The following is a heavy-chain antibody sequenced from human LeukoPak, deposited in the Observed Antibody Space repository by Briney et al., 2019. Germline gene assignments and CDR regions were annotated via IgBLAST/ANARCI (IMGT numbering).Heavy chain of an antibody. CDR1: GYTFSSYG. CDR3: ARDLVRGVSNA. Sequence: ASVKVSCKASGYTFSSYGISWVRQAPGKGLEWMGWISAYNGNTNYAQKLQGRVTMTTDTSTSTDYMERRSLRSDDTAVYYCARDLVRGVSNAWGQGTLVTVSS. D-gene: IGHD3-10*01. V-gene: IGHV1-18*01. CDR2: ISAYNGNT. J-gene: IGHJ5*02.